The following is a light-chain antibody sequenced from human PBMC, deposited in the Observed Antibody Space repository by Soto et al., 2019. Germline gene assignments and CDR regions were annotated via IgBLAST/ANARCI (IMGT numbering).Light chain of an antibody. CDR2: GAS. J-gene: IGKJ1*01. CDR3: QQYGSSGT. CDR1: QSVSIN. Sequence: EIVMTQSPATLSVSPGERTTLSCRASQSVSINLAWYQQKPGQAPRLLIYGASTRATGIPARFSGSGSGTEFTLTISGPQSEDFAVYYCQQYGSSGTFGQGTKVDIK. V-gene: IGKV3-15*01.